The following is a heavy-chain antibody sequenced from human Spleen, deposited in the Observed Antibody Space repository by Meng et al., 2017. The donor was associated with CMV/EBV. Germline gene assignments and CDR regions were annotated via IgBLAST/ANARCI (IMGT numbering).Heavy chain of an antibody. D-gene: IGHD2-21*02. CDR3: ANEGWGGDYYFDH. CDR1: GFTFSSYS. V-gene: IGHV3-30*02. J-gene: IGHJ4*02. CDR2: IRYGGSDK. Sequence: GGSLRLSCRASGFTFSSYSMHWVRQAAGKGLEWVAFIRYGGSDKYYADSVKGRFTISRDNSNNTLYLQMNSLRAEDTAVYYCANEGWGGDYYFDHWGQGALVTVSS.